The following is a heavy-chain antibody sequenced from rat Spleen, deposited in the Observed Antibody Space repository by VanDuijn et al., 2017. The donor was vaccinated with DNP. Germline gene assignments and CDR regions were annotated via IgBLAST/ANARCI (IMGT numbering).Heavy chain of an antibody. CDR1: GFTFSNYY. Sequence: EVYLVESGGGLVQPGKSLKLSCAASGFTFSNYYMAWVRQTPKKGLEWVATVSTSGSKTYYSDSAQGQFTVSRDDAKSTLYLQMNSLKSEDTATYYCARHDNFDWFAYWGQGTLVTVS. D-gene: IGHD1-10*01. V-gene: IGHV5-25*01. CDR2: VSTSGSKT. J-gene: IGHJ3*01. CDR3: ARHDNFDWFAY.